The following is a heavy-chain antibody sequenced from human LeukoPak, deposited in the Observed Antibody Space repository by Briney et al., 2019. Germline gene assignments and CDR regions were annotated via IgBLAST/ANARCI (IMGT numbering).Heavy chain of an antibody. CDR2: ITGTGGK. CDR3: ARNQQLGGHSYYYYGMDV. J-gene: IGHJ6*02. D-gene: IGHD3-16*01. V-gene: IGHV3-23*01. Sequence: GGSLRLSCAVSGFTLTNHGVSWVRQAPGKGLEWVSIITGTGGKYYGDSVKGRFTISRDNSKNTLYLQMNSLRADDTAIYYCARNQQLGGHSYYYYGMDVWGQGTTVTVSS. CDR1: GFTLTNHG.